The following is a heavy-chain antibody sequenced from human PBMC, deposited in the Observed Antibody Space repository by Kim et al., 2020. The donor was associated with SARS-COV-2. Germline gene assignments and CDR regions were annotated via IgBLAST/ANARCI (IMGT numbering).Heavy chain of an antibody. J-gene: IGHJ3*01. D-gene: IGHD3-10*02. Sequence: SETLSLTCSVSGGSVSRSPSYWGWIRQPPGKGLEWIGSIYHSGSTYYTPSLRSRLAISVDTAKNQFSLGLSSVTAADTAVYYCARLIGDTSDYHVFIYA. CDR2: IYHSGST. CDR3: ARLIGDTSDYHVFIYA. CDR1: GGSVSRSPSY. V-gene: IGHV4-39*01.